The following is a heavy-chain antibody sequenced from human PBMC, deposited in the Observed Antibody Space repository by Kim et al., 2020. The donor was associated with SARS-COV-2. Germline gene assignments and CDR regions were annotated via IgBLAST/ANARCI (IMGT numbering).Heavy chain of an antibody. CDR3: ARQSVEMATIIGDYFDY. D-gene: IGHD5-12*01. CDR2: IYYSGST. J-gene: IGHJ4*02. CDR1: GGSISSSSYY. V-gene: IGHV4-39*01. Sequence: SETLSLTCTVSGGSISSSSYYWGWIRQPPGKGLEWIGSIYYSGSTYYNPSLKSRVTISVDTSKHQLSLKLSSVTAADTAVYYCARQSVEMATIIGDYFDYWCQGTLVTVSS.